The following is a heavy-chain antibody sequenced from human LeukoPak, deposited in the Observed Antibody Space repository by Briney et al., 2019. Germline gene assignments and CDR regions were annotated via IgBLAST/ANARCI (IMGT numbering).Heavy chain of an antibody. CDR1: GGSISSSSYY. V-gene: IGHV4-39*01. J-gene: IGHJ5*01. CDR2: MYDSGST. CDR3: ARQGNSYCSGGSCYDPNWFDS. D-gene: IGHD2-15*01. Sequence: PSETLSLTCTVSGGSISSSSYYWGWIRQPPGKGLEWIGSMYDSGSTYYNPSLKSRVTISVDTSKNQFSLKLSSVTAADTALYYCARQGNSYCSGGSCYDPNWFDSWGQGTLVTVSS.